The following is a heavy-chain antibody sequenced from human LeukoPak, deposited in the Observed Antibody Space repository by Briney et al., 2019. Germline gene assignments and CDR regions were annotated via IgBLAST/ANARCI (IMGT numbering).Heavy chain of an antibody. V-gene: IGHV4-39*07. CDR2: IYPSGST. J-gene: IGHJ4*02. Sequence: PSETLSLTCTVSGGSISSSGYYWGWIRQPPGKGLEWIGSIYPSGSTNYNPSLKSRVTISLDTSKNQFSLKLSSVTAADTAVYYCARDVLAAPGTFDYWGQGALVTVSS. CDR3: ARDVLAAPGTFDY. D-gene: IGHD6-13*01. CDR1: GGSISSSGYY.